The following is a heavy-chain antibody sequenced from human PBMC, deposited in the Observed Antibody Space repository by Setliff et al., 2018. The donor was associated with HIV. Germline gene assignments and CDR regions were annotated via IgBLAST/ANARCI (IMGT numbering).Heavy chain of an antibody. CDR1: GGFVSRSSYY. V-gene: IGHV4-39*01. D-gene: IGHD6-6*01. J-gene: IGHJ4*02. CDR3: VRMEATRPPRGLDY. CDR2: IYYNGDT. Sequence: SETLSLTCTVSGGFVSRSSYYWGWIRQPRGKRLEWIGTIYYNGDTQYNPSFKSRVIMSVDTSKNQSSLRLISVTAADTAVYYCVRMEATRPPRGLDYWGPGTLVTVSS.